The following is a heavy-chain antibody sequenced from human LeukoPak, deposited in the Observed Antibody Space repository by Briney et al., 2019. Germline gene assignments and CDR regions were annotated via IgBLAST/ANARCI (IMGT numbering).Heavy chain of an antibody. CDR2: ISGSGGST. Sequence: GGSLRLSCAASGFTFSSYGMSWVRQAPGKGVEWVSAISGSGGSTYYADSVKGRFTISRDNSKNTLYLQMNSLRPEDTAIYYCAKGARRSMIIVVTVFDYWGQGTLVTVSS. J-gene: IGHJ4*02. V-gene: IGHV3-23*01. CDR3: AKGARRSMIIVVTVFDY. D-gene: IGHD3-22*01. CDR1: GFTFSSYG.